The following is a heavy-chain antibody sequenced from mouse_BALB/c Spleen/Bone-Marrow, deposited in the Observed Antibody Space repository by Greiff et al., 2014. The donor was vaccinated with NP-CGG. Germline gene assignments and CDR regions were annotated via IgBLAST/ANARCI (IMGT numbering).Heavy chain of an antibody. Sequence: SGAEPARPGASVKLSCKASGYTFTSYWMQWVKQRPGQGLEWIGAIYPGDGDTRYTQKFKGKATLTADKSSSTAYMQLSSLASEDSAVYYCARGFPFDYWGQGTTLTVSS. J-gene: IGHJ2*01. CDR1: GYTFTSYW. CDR3: ARGFPFDY. V-gene: IGHV1-87*01. CDR2: IYPGDGDT.